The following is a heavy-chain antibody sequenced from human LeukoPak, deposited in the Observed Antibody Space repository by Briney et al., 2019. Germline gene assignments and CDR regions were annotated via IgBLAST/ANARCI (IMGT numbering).Heavy chain of an antibody. J-gene: IGHJ4*02. CDR3: ARVFPTQYYYDSSGYRDY. Sequence: GGSLRLSCAASGFTVSSNYMSWVRQAPGKGLEWVSVIYSGGSTYYADSVKGRFTISRDNSKNTLYLQMNSLRAEDTAVYYCARVFPTQYYYDSSGYRDYWGQGTLVTVSS. CDR2: IYSGGST. D-gene: IGHD3-22*01. CDR1: GFTVSSNY. V-gene: IGHV3-53*01.